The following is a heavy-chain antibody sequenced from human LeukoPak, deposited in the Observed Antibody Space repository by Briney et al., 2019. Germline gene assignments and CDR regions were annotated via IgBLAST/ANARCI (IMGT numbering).Heavy chain of an antibody. V-gene: IGHV3-15*01. Sequence: GSLRLSCVGSGFSFSDTWMSWVRQAPGKGLEWIGRIKSKTDGETTNYAEPVRGRFTISRDDSKSAVYLQMNSPKIEDTAVYYCTTDLGTYYHGSQRLIPIDYWGQGTLVTVSS. CDR3: TTDLGTYYHGSQRLIPIDY. J-gene: IGHJ4*02. CDR1: GFSFSDTW. D-gene: IGHD3-10*01. CDR2: IKSKTDGETT.